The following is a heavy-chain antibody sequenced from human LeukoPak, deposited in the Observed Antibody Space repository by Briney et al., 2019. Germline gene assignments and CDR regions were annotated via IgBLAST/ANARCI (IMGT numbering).Heavy chain of an antibody. Sequence: GGSLRLSCAASGFTFSSYAMNWVRQAPGRGLEWVSSITGSGGSTYYVDSVKGRFTISRDNSKNTLYLQMNSLRAEDTAVYYCTKTGDGVRFLEWLTDYWGQGTLVTVSS. CDR1: GFTFSSYA. CDR3: TKTGDGVRFLEWLTDY. J-gene: IGHJ4*02. D-gene: IGHD3-3*01. CDR2: ITGSGGST. V-gene: IGHV3-23*01.